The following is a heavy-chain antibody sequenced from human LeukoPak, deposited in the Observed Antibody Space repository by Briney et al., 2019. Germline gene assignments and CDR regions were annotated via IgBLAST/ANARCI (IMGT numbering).Heavy chain of an antibody. CDR1: ELTFSGSG. J-gene: IGHJ3*02. Sequence: GGSLRLSCTLSELTFSGSGMHWVRQAPGKGLEWVAVIWYDGSNKYYADSVKGRFTISRDNSKNTLYLQMNSLRAEDTAVYYCARVKASLNGAFDIWGQGTMVTVSS. CDR3: ARVKASLNGAFDI. V-gene: IGHV3-33*08. D-gene: IGHD2-2*01. CDR2: IWYDGSNK.